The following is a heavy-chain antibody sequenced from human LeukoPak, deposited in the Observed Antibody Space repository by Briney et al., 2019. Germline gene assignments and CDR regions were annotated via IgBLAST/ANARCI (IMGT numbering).Heavy chain of an antibody. D-gene: IGHD1-26*01. CDR3: ARDPYSGSYGDYYYYYMDV. CDR2: ITTSSTYI. V-gene: IGHV3-21*01. J-gene: IGHJ6*03. CDR1: GFTFNNYW. Sequence: GGSLRLSCAASGFTFNNYWMHWVRQVPGKGLEWVSSITTSSTYIYYADSVKGRFTISRDNAKNSLYLQMNSLRAEDTAVYYCARDPYSGSYGDYYYYYMDVWGKGTTVTISS.